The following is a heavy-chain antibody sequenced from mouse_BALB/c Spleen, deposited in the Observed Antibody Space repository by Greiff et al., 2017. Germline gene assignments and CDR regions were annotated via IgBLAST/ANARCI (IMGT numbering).Heavy chain of an antibody. Sequence: DVLLVESGGGLVKPGGSLKLSCAASGFAFSSYDMSWVRQTPEKRLEWVAYISSGGGSTYYPDTVKGRFTISRDNAKNTLYLQMSSLKAEDTAMYYCARRLSWFACWGQGTLVTVSA. CDR2: ISSGGGST. V-gene: IGHV5-12-1*01. CDR3: ARRLSWFAC. CDR1: GFAFSSYD. J-gene: IGHJ3*01.